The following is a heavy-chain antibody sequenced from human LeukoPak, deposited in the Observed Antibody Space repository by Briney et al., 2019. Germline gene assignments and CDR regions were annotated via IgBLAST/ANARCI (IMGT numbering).Heavy chain of an antibody. CDR3: ARVKYNWNDIFENWFDP. J-gene: IGHJ5*02. V-gene: IGHV1-8*01. Sequence: ASVKVSCKASGYTFTSFDINWVRQATGQGLEWMGWMNYNSGNTGYAQKFQGRVIMTRNISMSTAYMELSSLRSEDSAVYYCARVKYNWNDIFENWFDPWGQGTLVTVSS. CDR2: MNYNSGNT. CDR1: GYTFTSFD. D-gene: IGHD1-1*01.